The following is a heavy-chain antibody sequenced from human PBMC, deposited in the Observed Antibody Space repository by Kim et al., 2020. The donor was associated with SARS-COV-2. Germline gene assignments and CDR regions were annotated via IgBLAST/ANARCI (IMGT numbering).Heavy chain of an antibody. D-gene: IGHD3-3*01. CDR1: GFSFGDFS. Sequence: GGSLRLSCTASGFSFGDFSMSWVRQAPGKGLEWVGFIRRKVSGATQEYAASVKGRFTISRDDSKSIAFLQMNSLKTEDTAIYYCARNDSPDYGGQGTLVTVYS. V-gene: IGHV3-49*04. CDR3: ARNDSPDY. J-gene: IGHJ4*02. CDR2: IRRKVSGATQ.